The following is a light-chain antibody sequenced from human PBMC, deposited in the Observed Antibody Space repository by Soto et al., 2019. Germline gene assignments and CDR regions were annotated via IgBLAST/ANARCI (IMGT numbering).Light chain of an antibody. CDR3: QQYDSCSGT. CDR1: QSIRSW. V-gene: IGKV1-5*01. CDR2: DAS. Sequence: DIPMTHSPPTLSASLGDRITITCRASQSIRSWLAWYQQKPGKAPKVLIYDASTLESGVPPRFSGSGSRTEFTLTISGLQPDDFATYYCQQYDSCSGTFGQGTKVDIK. J-gene: IGKJ1*01.